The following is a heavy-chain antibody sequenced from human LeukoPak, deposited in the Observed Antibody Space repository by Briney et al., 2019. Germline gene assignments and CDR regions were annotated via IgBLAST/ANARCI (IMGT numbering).Heavy chain of an antibody. CDR1: GGSFSYYY. V-gene: IGHV4-4*08. D-gene: IGHD3-22*01. J-gene: IGHJ4*02. CDR3: ARGGDSSGYYVSSGPFRIRGQDN. Sequence: SETLSLTRTVSGGSFSYYYWTWIRQPPGKALEWIGYISHSGSTNYNPSLKSRVTISVDTSKNQFSLKLSSVTAADTAVYYCARGGDSSGYYVSSGPFRIRGQDNWGQGTLVTVSS. CDR2: ISHSGST.